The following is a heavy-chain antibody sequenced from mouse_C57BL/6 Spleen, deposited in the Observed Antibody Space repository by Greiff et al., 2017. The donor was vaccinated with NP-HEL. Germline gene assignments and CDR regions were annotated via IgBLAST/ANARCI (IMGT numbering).Heavy chain of an antibody. CDR1: GYAFSSSW. CDR3: ARLITTVVAGY. Sequence: QVQLQQSGPELVKPGASVKISCKASGYAFSSSWMNWVKQRPGKGLEWIGRIYPGDGDTNYNGKFKGKATLTADKSSSTAYMQLSSLTSEDSAVYFCARLITTVVAGYWGQGTTLTVSS. CDR2: IYPGDGDT. J-gene: IGHJ2*01. V-gene: IGHV1-82*01. D-gene: IGHD1-1*01.